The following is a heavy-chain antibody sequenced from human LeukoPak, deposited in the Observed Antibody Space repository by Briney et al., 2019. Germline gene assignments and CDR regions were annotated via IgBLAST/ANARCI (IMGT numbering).Heavy chain of an antibody. CDR3: ARMSGGDRTFGY. CDR1: GGSFSGYY. V-gene: IGHV4-34*01. D-gene: IGHD2-21*02. J-gene: IGHJ4*02. Sequence: SETLSLTCAVYGGSFSGYYWSWIRQPPGKGLEWIGEINHSGSTNYNPSLKSRVTISVDTSKNQFSLKLSSVTAADTAVYYCARMSGGDRTFGYWGQGTLVTVSS. CDR2: INHSGST.